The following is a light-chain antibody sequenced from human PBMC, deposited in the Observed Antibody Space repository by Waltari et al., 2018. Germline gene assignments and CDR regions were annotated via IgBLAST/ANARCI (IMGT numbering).Light chain of an antibody. CDR1: QGVSSNY. V-gene: IGKV3-20*01. CDR3: QQYISSPAT. CDR2: GAS. Sequence: EIVLTQSPGTLSLSPGERATLSCRASQGVSSNYFAWYQQKPGQAPRLLIHGASTRATAIPDRFSGRASGTDFTLTISRLEPEDFAVYFCQQYISSPATFGQGTKLEIK. J-gene: IGKJ2*01.